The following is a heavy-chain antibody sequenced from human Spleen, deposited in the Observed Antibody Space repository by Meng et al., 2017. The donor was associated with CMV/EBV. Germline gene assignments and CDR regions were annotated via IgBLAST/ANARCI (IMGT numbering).Heavy chain of an antibody. CDR2: INGNGGSA. J-gene: IGHJ4*02. CDR3: ARVVGGSPTR. D-gene: IGHD1-26*01. Sequence: LSGRGSGFTVTSYWMAWVRQAPGKGLEWVSGINGNGGSADYADSVKGRFTISRDNAENFLYLQMNSLRPEDTALYYCARVVGGSPTRWGQGTLVTVSS. CDR1: GFTVTSYW. V-gene: IGHV3-20*04.